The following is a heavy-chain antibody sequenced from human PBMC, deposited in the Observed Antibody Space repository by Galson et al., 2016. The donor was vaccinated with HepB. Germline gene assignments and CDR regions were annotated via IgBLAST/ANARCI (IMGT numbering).Heavy chain of an antibody. Sequence: SLRLSCAASGFTFSSYGMSWVRQAPGKGLEWVSAISGSDGSTSYADSVKGRFTISRDNAKNVLYLQMNSLRPEDTALYYCAKERLVRRIFDHWGQGTLLTVSS. J-gene: IGHJ4*02. CDR2: ISGSDGST. CDR1: GFTFSSYG. V-gene: IGHV3-23*01. D-gene: IGHD1-1*01. CDR3: AKERLVRRIFDH.